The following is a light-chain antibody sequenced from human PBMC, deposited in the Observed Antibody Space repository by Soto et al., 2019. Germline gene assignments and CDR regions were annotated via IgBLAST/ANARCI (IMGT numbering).Light chain of an antibody. CDR1: SSDVGAYNY. J-gene: IGLJ1*01. CDR3: CSYADNTDYV. Sequence: QSALTQPPSASGSLGQSVTISCTGTSSDVGAYNYVSWYQQHPGKAPKLMIYEVTRRPSGVPDRFSGSKSGNTASLNVSGLQAEDEADYYCCSYADNTDYVFGTGTQLTVL. CDR2: EVT. V-gene: IGLV2-8*01.